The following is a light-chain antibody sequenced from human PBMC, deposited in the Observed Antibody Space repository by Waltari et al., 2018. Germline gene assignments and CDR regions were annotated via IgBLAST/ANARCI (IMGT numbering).Light chain of an antibody. CDR1: QDISTY. CDR3: QQYEDVPYT. V-gene: IGKV1-33*01. Sequence: DIQMTQSPSSLCASVGDRVTITCQASQDISTYLNWYQQKPGKAPKLLIYDVSNLEKGVPSRFSGGGSETDFSFTISSLQSEDIATYYCQQYEDVPYTFGQGTKLMIK. CDR2: DVS. J-gene: IGKJ2*01.